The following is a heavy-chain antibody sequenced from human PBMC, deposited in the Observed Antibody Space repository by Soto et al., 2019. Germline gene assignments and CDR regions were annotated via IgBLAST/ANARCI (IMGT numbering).Heavy chain of an antibody. CDR3: AWKSSSWSWFDP. D-gene: IGHD6-6*01. J-gene: IGHJ5*02. CDR2: ISTYNGNT. Sequence: QVQLVQSGAEVKKPGASVKVSCKASGYTFHTYGLSWVRQAPGQGLEWMGWISTYNGNTDYVQKFQDRVSMTTDPPTSTAYMELRSLRSDDTAVDYCAWKSSSWSWFDPWGQGTLVTVSS. V-gene: IGHV1-18*01. CDR1: GYTFHTYG.